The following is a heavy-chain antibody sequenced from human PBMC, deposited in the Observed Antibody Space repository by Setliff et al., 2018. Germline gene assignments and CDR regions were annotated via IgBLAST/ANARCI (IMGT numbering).Heavy chain of an antibody. CDR3: ARANFLASGWSHGMDV. CDR1: GFTFSSFW. Sequence: GGSLRLSCAASGFTFSSFWMSWARQAPGKGLEWVANIKQDGSDKYYVDSVKGRLTISRDSAKSSLYLQMNSLRAEDTALYYCARANFLASGWSHGMDVWGQGTAVTVSS. D-gene: IGHD6-19*01. J-gene: IGHJ6*02. CDR2: IKQDGSDK. V-gene: IGHV3-7*03.